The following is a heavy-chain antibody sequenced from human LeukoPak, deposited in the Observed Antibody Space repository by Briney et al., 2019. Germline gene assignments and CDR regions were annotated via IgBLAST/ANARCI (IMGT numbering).Heavy chain of an antibody. CDR3: ARAFDTAYYDY. CDR1: GGTFSSYA. D-gene: IGHD5-18*01. CDR2: IIPILGIA. J-gene: IGHJ4*02. Sequence: SVTVSCKASGGTFSSYAISWVRQAPGQGLEWMGRIIPILGIANYAQKFQGRVTITADKSTSTAYMELSSLRSEDTAVYYCARAFDTAYYDYWGQGTLVTVSS. V-gene: IGHV1-69*04.